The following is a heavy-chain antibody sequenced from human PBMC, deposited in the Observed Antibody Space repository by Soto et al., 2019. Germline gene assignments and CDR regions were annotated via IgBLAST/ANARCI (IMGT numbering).Heavy chain of an antibody. CDR1: GYRFAGYY. Sequence: ASVKVSCKTSGYRFAGYYIHWVRQAPGQGLEWMGWINPNNGGADVSLRFQGRVTMTRDTSISTVYLELSRLRSDDTAVYYCARVHSRGSLQLVSWGQGTLVTVSS. V-gene: IGHV1-2*02. J-gene: IGHJ4*02. CDR3: ARVHSRGSLQLVS. CDR2: INPNNGGA. D-gene: IGHD4-17*01.